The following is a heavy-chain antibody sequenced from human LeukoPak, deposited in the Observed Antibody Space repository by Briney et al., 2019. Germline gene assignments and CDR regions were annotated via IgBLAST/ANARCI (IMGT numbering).Heavy chain of an antibody. CDR1: RFIFSSYS. D-gene: IGHD3-9*01. CDR3: AREGSDILTGYPYGFDI. V-gene: IGHV3-21*01. CDR2: ISSSRNYI. Sequence: PGGSLRLSCAASRFIFSSYSMNWVRQAPGKGREWVSSISSSRNYIYYADSVKGRFTISRDNAKNSLYLQMNSLRAEDTAVYYCAREGSDILTGYPYGFDIWGQGTMVTVSS. J-gene: IGHJ3*02.